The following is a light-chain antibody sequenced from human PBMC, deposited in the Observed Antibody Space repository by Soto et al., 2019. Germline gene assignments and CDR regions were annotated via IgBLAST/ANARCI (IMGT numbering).Light chain of an antibody. CDR3: SLYTTSSSRVV. V-gene: IGLV2-18*01. CDR1: SSDVGTYNR. CDR2: EVN. Sequence: QSALTQPPSVSGSPGQSVTITCTGTSSDVGTYNRVSWYQQPPGTAPKLIIYEVNNRPSGVPDRFSGSKSGNTASLTISGLQAEDDADYHCSLYTTSSSRVVFGGGTKVTVL. J-gene: IGLJ2*01.